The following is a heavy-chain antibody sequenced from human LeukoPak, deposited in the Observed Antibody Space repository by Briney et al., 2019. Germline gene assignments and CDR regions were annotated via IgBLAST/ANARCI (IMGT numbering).Heavy chain of an antibody. V-gene: IGHV4-34*01. CDR3: ARLRFNWFDP. CDR1: GGSFSGYY. Sequence: SETLSLTCAVYGGSFSGYYWSWIRQPPGKGLEWIGEINHSGSTNYNPSLKSRVTISVDTSKNQFSLKLSSVTAADTAVYYCARLRFNWFDPWGQGTLVTVSS. D-gene: IGHD3-3*01. CDR2: INHSGST. J-gene: IGHJ5*02.